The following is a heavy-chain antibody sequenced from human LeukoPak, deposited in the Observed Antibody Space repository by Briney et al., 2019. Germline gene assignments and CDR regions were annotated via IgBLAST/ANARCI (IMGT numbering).Heavy chain of an antibody. CDR3: ARDVGLRQRAFDI. D-gene: IGHD4-17*01. J-gene: IGHJ3*02. CDR2: ISSSSSYI. V-gene: IGHV3-21*01. Sequence: GGSLRLSCAASGFTFSSYAMSWVRQAPGKGLEWVSSISSSSSYIYYADSVKGRFTISRDNAKNSLYLQMNSLRAEDTAVYYCARDVGLRQRAFDIWGQGTMVTVSS. CDR1: GFTFSSYA.